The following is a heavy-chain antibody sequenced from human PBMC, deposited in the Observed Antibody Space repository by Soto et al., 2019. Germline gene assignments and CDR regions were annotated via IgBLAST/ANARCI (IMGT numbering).Heavy chain of an antibody. CDR3: ARGDKGGFDL. Sequence: EVQLVESEGGLVQRGGSLRLSCAASGFTFNYYWMHWVRQAPGQGLVWVSHIHSDGSSTTYADSVKGRFTISRDNAKKPLYLRMNSLRAEDTAVYYCARGDKGGFDLWGQGTTVTVSS. V-gene: IGHV3-74*01. J-gene: IGHJ3*01. CDR2: IHSDGSST. CDR1: GFTFNYYW. D-gene: IGHD2-21*02.